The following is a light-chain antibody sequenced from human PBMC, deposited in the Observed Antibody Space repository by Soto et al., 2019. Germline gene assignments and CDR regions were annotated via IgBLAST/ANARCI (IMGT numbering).Light chain of an antibody. CDR1: SSNIGRNT. CDR2: TND. J-gene: IGLJ1*01. CDR3: AAWDDTSSFV. Sequence: SVVPHPASASGSPGQRVINSCSGGSSNIGRNTVNWYQHLPGTAPRLLIYTNDQRPSGVPDRFSGSKSGTSASLAISGLQSEDEADYYCAAWDDTSSFVFGTGTKVTVL. V-gene: IGLV1-44*01.